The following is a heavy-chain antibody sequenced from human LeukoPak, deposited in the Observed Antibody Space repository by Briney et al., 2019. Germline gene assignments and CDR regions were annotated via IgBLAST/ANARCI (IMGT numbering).Heavy chain of an antibody. CDR1: GFTFSSFA. D-gene: IGHD6-19*01. CDR2: ISYDGTNK. J-gene: IGHJ6*02. CDR3: ARDGNSGWYTGENYYYYGMDV. Sequence: GRSLRLSCAASGFTFSSFAMQWVRQAPDNGLEWAAVISYDGTNKDYADSVKGRFTMSRDNSKNTLYLQMNSLRLEDTALYYCARDGNSGWYTGENYYYYGMDVWGQGTTVTVSS. V-gene: IGHV3-30-3*01.